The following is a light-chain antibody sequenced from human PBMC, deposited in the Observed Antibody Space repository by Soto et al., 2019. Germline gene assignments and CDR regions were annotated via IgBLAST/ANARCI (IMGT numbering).Light chain of an antibody. CDR2: EVS. Sequence: QSALTQPASVSGSPGQSITISCSGTSSDVGGYNYVSWYQQHPGKAPKLMMYEVSNRPSGVSNRFSGSKSDNTASLTISALQAEDEADYYCSSYTSSSTLIFGGGTKVTVL. V-gene: IGLV2-14*01. CDR1: SSDVGGYNY. CDR3: SSYTSSSTLI. J-gene: IGLJ2*01.